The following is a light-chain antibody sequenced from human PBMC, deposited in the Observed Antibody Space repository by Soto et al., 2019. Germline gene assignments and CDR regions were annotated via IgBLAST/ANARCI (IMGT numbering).Light chain of an antibody. CDR3: MQALQTPLT. CDR1: QSLLHSNGYNY. J-gene: IGKJ1*01. CDR2: LGS. V-gene: IGKV2-28*01. Sequence: DIVMTQSPLYLPITPGEPASISCRSSQSLLHSNGYNYLDWYLQNPGQSPQLLIYLGSNQASGVPDRFSGSGSGKDFTLKISRVEAEDVGVYYCMQALQTPLTFGQGTKVEIK.